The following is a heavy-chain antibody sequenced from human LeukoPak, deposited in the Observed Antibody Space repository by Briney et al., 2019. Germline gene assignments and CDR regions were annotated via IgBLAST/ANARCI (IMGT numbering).Heavy chain of an antibody. V-gene: IGHV4-59*01. CDR2: IYYSGST. J-gene: IGHJ4*02. D-gene: IGHD3-10*01. CDR1: GGSISSYY. Sequence: KASETLSLTCTVSGGSISSYYWSWIGQPPGKGLEWIGYIYYSGSTNYNPALKSRVTISVDTSKNQFSLKLSSVTAADTAVYYCARGEYYFDYWGQGTLVTVSS. CDR3: ARGEYYFDY.